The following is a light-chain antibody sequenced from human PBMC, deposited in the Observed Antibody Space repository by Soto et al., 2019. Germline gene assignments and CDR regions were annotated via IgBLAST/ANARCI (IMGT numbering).Light chain of an antibody. Sequence: QSVLTQPRSVSGSPGQSVTISCTGPSIDVGGSNYVSWYQQHPGKAPKLLLSEVSNRPSGVSDRFFGSKSGNTASLTISGLQAEDEADYYCSSLTTRFTYVFGTGTKVTVL. V-gene: IGLV2-11*01. CDR3: SSLTTRFTYV. CDR2: EVS. J-gene: IGLJ1*01. CDR1: SIDVGGSNY.